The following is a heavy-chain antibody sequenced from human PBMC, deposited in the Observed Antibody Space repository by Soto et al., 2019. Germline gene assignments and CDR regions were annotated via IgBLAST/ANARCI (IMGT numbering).Heavy chain of an antibody. V-gene: IGHV4-38-2*01. D-gene: IGHD3-10*01. Sequence: TLSLTCAVSGYSINSDYYWGWIRQPPGKGLEWIGSVDHSGRTYYSPSLRSRLTIFIDTSKNQFSLRLTSVTAADTAMYFCAKKGYYPSGKINLFDSWGPGTLVTVSS. CDR1: GYSINSDYY. J-gene: IGHJ4*02. CDR3: AKKGYYPSGKINLFDS. CDR2: VDHSGRT.